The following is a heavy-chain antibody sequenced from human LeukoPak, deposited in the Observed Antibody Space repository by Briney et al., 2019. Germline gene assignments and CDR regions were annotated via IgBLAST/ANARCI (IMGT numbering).Heavy chain of an antibody. J-gene: IGHJ4*02. CDR1: GGTFSSYA. CDR3: ARAPLYCSSTSCHMTGGDY. D-gene: IGHD2-2*02. V-gene: IGHV1-69*13. CDR2: IIPIFGTA. Sequence: SVKVSCKASGGTFSSYANSWVRQAPGQGLEWMGGIIPIFGTANYAQKFQGRVTITADESTRTAYMELSSLRSEDTAVYYCARAPLYCSSTSCHMTGGDYWGQGTLVTVSS.